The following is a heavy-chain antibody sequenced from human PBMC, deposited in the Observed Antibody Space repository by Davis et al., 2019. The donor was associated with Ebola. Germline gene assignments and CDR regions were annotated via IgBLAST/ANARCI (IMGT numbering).Heavy chain of an antibody. D-gene: IGHD5-12*01. CDR1: GFTFSSYW. CDR3: ARVPRYDLTYYYYYYMDV. V-gene: IGHV3-7*03. J-gene: IGHJ6*03. Sequence: GESLKISCAASGFTFSSYWMSWVRQAPGKGLEWVANIKQDGSEKYYVDSVKGRFTISRDNAKNSLYLQMNSLRAEDTAVYYCARVPRYDLTYYYYYYMDVWGKGTTVTVSS. CDR2: IKQDGSEK.